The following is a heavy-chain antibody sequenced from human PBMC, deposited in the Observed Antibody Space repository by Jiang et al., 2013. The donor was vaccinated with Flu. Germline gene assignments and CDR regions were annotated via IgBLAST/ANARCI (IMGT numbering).Heavy chain of an antibody. Sequence: QLLESGGGLVQPGGSLRLSCAASGFTVSSNYMSWVRQAPGKGLEWVSVIYSGGSTYYADSVKGRFTISRDNSKNTLYLQMNSLRAEDTAVYYCARDHPVTAGYDAFDIWGQGTMVTVSS. V-gene: IGHV3-66*01. CDR1: GFTVSSNY. D-gene: IGHD2-21*02. CDR3: ARDHPVTAGYDAFDI. J-gene: IGHJ3*02. CDR2: IYSGGST.